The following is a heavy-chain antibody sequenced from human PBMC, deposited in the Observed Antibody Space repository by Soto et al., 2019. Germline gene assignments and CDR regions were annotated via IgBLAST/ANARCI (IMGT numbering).Heavy chain of an antibody. CDR3: AMLGGWSGGSSGMDV. V-gene: IGHV3-72*01. CDR1: GLIFSDYH. Sequence: EVQLVESGGGLVQPGGSLRLSCAASGLIFSDYHMDWVRQAPGKGLEWVGRIRRKANSYTTEYAASVKGRFTISRDDSNNSLYLQMNSLKSEDTAVYYCAMLGGWSGGSSGMDVWGQGPKVTVSS. D-gene: IGHD6-19*01. J-gene: IGHJ6*02. CDR2: IRRKANSYTT.